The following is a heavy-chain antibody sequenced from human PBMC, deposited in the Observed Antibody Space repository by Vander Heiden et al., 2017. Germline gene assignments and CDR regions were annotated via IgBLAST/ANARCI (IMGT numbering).Heavy chain of an antibody. Sequence: EVQLVESGGGVVRPGGSLRLSCAASGFTFDDYGMSWVRQAQGKGLEWVSGINWNGGSTGYADAVKGRFTISRDNAKNSLYLQMNSLRAEDTALYHCARDNRAYYSNWFDPWGQGTLVTVSS. J-gene: IGHJ5*02. CDR2: INWNGGST. CDR3: ARDNRAYYSNWFDP. CDR1: GFTFDDYG. D-gene: IGHD3-10*01. V-gene: IGHV3-20*01.